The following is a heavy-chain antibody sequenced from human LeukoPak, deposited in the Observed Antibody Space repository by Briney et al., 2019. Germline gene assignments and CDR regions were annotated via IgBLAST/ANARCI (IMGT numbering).Heavy chain of an antibody. D-gene: IGHD2-15*01. CDR1: GYTFTSYA. V-gene: IGHV7-4-1*02. CDR3: ARGDSRYCSGGSCYSSTYYYYYMDV. CDR2: INTNTGNP. Sequence: ASVKVSCKASGYTFTSYAMNWVRQAPGQGLEWMGWINTNTGNPTYAQGFTGRFVFSLDTSVSTAYLQISSLKAEDTAVYYCARGDSRYCSGGSCYSSTYYYYYMDVWGKGTTVTVSS. J-gene: IGHJ6*03.